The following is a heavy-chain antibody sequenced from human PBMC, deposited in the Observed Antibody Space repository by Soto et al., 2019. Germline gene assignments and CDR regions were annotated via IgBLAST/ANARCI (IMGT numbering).Heavy chain of an antibody. CDR1: VFTFSSYG. CDR3: AKDSPEFWFDP. Sequence: LRLSCAASVFTFSSYGMHWVRQAPGKGLEWVAVISYDGSNKYYADSVKGRFTISRDNSKNTLYLQMNSLRAEDTAVYYCAKDSPEFWFDPWGQGTLVTVSS. CDR2: ISYDGSNK. J-gene: IGHJ5*02. V-gene: IGHV3-30*18.